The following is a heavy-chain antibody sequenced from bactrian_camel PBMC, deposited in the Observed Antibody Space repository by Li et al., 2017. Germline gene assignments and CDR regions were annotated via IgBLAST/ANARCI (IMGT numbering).Heavy chain of an antibody. Sequence: QLVESGGGAVQAGGTLELSCAVSRSPYTAHCMAWFRQAPGKEREGVAAIDNAGSATYTYAVQGRFTISKDSAKNTLYLQMNDLKVEDTAMYYCAADQYAFGLGNAYRYWDQGTQVTVS. CDR2: IDNAGSAT. J-gene: IGHJ4*01. D-gene: IGHD3*01. CDR1: RSPYTAHC. CDR3: AADQYAFGLGNAYRY. V-gene: IGHV3S1*01.